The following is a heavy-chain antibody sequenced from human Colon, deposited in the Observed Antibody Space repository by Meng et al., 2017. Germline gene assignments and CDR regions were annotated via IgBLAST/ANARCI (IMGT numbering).Heavy chain of an antibody. J-gene: IGHJ3*02. CDR1: GFSFNTYA. Sequence: GGLLRSSCVAPGFSFNTYAMSWVRQAPGKGLEWVSAIGGGGYDTFYADSVKGHFTISRDDSKNTLYLQMNSLRAEDTAVYYCAKDREFYNSVWDTFDIWGQGTMVTVSS. CDR2: IGGGGYDT. CDR3: AKDREFYNSVWDTFDI. V-gene: IGHV3-23*01. D-gene: IGHD1-20*01.